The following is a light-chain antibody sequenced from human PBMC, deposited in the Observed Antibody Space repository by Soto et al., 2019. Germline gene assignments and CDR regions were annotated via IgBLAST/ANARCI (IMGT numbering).Light chain of an antibody. V-gene: IGKV2-28*01. CDR1: QSLLHSNAYNY. CDR2: LGS. CDR3: MQARQTRLT. J-gene: IGKJ4*01. Sequence: DIVMTQSPLSLPVTPGEPASISCRSSQSLLHSNAYNYLDWYLQKPGQSPQLLIYLGSNRASGVPDRFRGSGSGTEFTLKISRVEAEDVGGYYCMQARQTRLTFGGGTKVEMK.